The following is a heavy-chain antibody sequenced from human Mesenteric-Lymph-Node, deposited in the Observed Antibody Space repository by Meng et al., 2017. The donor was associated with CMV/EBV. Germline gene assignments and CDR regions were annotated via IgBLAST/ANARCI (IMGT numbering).Heavy chain of an antibody. Sequence: QLQLQESGPGMGKPSDTRSLTCTVSGGSISSSRSYWGWIRQPPGKGLEWIGSIYYSGSTYYNPSLKSRVTISVDTSKNQCSLKLSSVTAADTAVYYCARDGDYYDSSGYNPFDYWGQGTLVTVSS. CDR2: IYYSGST. V-gene: IGHV4-39*07. CDR1: GGSISSSRSY. D-gene: IGHD3-22*01. CDR3: ARDGDYYDSSGYNPFDY. J-gene: IGHJ4*02.